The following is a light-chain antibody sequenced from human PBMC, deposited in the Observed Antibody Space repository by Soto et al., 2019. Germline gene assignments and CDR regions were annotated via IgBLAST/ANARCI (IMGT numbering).Light chain of an antibody. CDR2: DAS. Sequence: EIVLTQSPATLSLSPGERATLSCRACQSVSTYLAWYQQKPGQAPRLFIYDASNRATGIPGRFSCSGSGTDFTLTLSSLEPEDFAVYYCQQRSNWPPRTFGQGTKLEIK. J-gene: IGKJ2*01. V-gene: IGKV3-11*01. CDR3: QQRSNWPPRT. CDR1: QSVSTY.